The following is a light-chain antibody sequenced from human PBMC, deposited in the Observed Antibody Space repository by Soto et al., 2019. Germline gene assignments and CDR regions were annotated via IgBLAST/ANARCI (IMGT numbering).Light chain of an antibody. CDR3: QQYYSYSWT. Sequence: DIQMTQFPSTLSASVGDRVTITCRASQSLDNWLAWYQQKPGNAPKLLIYKASNLESGVPSRFSGSGSGTKFTLTISSLQPDDLATYYCQQYYSYSWTFGQGTKVEIK. CDR2: KAS. CDR1: QSLDNW. J-gene: IGKJ1*01. V-gene: IGKV1-5*03.